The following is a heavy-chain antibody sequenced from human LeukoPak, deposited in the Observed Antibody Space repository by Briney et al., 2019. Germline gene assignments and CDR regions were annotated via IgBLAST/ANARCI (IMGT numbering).Heavy chain of an antibody. J-gene: IGHJ5*02. CDR2: ISSSSSTI. CDR3: ARDLSDYGDYDWFDP. V-gene: IGHV3-48*01. D-gene: IGHD4-17*01. CDR1: GFTFSSYS. Sequence: GGSLRLSCAASGFTFSSYSMNWVRQAPGKGLEWVSYISSSSSTIYYADSVEGRFTISRDNAKNSLYLQMNSLRAEDTAVYYCARDLSDYGDYDWFDPWGQGTLVTVSS.